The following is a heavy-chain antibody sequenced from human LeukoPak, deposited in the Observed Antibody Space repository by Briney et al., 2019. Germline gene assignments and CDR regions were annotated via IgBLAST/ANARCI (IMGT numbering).Heavy chain of an antibody. J-gene: IGHJ6*02. CDR3: ARDPYSSTWSYGMDV. D-gene: IGHD6-6*01. Sequence: GGSLRLSCAASGFTFSSYWMSWVRQAPGKGLEGVANIKQDGSEEVYVDSVKGRFTISRDNAKNSLVLQMNTLRAEDTAVYYCARDPYSSTWSYGMDVWGQGTTVTVSS. CDR2: IKQDGSEE. V-gene: IGHV3-7*05. CDR1: GFTFSSYW.